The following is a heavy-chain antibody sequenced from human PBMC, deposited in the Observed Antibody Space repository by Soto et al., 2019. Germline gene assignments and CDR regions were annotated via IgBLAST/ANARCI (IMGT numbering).Heavy chain of an antibody. CDR3: AKEPYCTNGVRYGMDV. CDR1: GFTFSSYA. J-gene: IGHJ6*02. Sequence: GGSLRLSCAASGFTFSSYAMSWVRQAPGKGLEWVSAISGSGGSTYYADSVKGRFTISRDNSKNTLYLQMNSLRAEDTAVYYCAKEPYCTNGVRYGMDVWGQGTTVTVSS. CDR2: ISGSGGST. V-gene: IGHV3-23*01. D-gene: IGHD2-8*01.